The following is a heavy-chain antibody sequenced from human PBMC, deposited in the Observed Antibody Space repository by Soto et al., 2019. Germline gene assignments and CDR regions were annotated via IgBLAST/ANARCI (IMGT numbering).Heavy chain of an antibody. D-gene: IGHD3-3*01. CDR1: GFPFGSHA. V-gene: IGHV3-23*01. CDR3: AKGKAHTLFGVDTLFDY. CDR2: VSGNGGTT. Sequence: PGGSLRLSCAASGFPFGSHAMSWVRQAPGKGLEWDSLVSGNGGTTNYADSVKGRFTISRDNSQKTLYLQMNSLRAEDTAIYYCAKGKAHTLFGVDTLFDYWGQGTLVTVSS. J-gene: IGHJ4*02.